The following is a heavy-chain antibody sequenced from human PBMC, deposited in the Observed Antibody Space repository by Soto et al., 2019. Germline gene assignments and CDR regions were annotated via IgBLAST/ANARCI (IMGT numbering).Heavy chain of an antibody. J-gene: IGHJ3*02. CDR1: GFTFSDHY. D-gene: IGHD7-27*01. V-gene: IGHV3-72*01. Sequence: GGSLRLSCAASGFTFSDHYMDWVRQAPGKGLEWVGRTRNKANSYTTEYAASVKGRFTISRDDSKNSLYLQMNNLKTEDTAVYYCARTETGDAFDIWGQGTMVTVSS. CDR3: ARTETGDAFDI. CDR2: TRNKANSYTT.